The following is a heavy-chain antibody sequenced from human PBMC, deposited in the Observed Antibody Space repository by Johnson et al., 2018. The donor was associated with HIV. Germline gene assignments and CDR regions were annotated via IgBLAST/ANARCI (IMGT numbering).Heavy chain of an antibody. V-gene: IGHV3-30*02. CDR1: GFTFSSYG. Sequence: QVQLVESGGGLVQPGGSLRLSCAASGFTFSSYGMHWVRQAPGKGLEWVAFIRYDGSNKYYADSVQGRFTISRDNSKHPLYLQMNSLRAEDTAVYYCAKIIGYSSGLEIWGQGTMVTVSS. CDR3: AKIIGYSSGLEI. CDR2: IRYDGSNK. D-gene: IGHD6-19*01. J-gene: IGHJ3*02.